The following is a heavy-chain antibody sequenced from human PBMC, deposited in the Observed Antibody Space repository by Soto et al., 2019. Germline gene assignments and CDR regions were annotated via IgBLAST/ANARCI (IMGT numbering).Heavy chain of an antibody. CDR2: ISGSGGST. V-gene: IGHV3-23*01. D-gene: IGHD5-18*01. CDR1: GFTFTSYG. CDR3: AKASAYSSGYVDY. Sequence: GGSLRLSCAASGFTFTSYGMTWVRQAPGKGLEWVSIISGSGGSTAYAGSVKGQFAISRDNSKNTLYLQMNSLRAEDTAVYYCAKASAYSSGYVDYWGQGTLVTVSS. J-gene: IGHJ4*02.